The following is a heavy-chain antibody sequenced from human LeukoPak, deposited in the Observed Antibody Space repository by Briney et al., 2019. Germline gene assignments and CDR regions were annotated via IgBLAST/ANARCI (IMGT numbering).Heavy chain of an antibody. CDR2: ISSSSYTI. J-gene: IGHJ6*02. V-gene: IGHV3-48*01. Sequence: GGSLRLSCAASGFTFSSFSMNWVRQVPGKGLEWISYISSSSYTIYYADSVKGRFTISRDNAKNSLYLQMNSLRAEDTAVYFCARGGGLDVWGQGATVTVSS. CDR1: GFTFSSFS. D-gene: IGHD3-16*01. CDR3: ARGGGLDV.